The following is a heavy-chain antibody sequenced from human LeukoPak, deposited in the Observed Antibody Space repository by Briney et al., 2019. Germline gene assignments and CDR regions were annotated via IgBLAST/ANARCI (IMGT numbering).Heavy chain of an antibody. Sequence: PSETLSLTCTVSRGSISGYSWSWIRQSPGGGPGGVGYIYYSGDTDYNPSLRSRVTMSVDTSKNQFSLQLRSMTTADTAVYYCVRGPYGASISKWFDPWGQGTQVIVSP. J-gene: IGHJ5*02. CDR3: VRGPYGASISKWFDP. CDR1: RGSISGYS. V-gene: IGHV4-59*01. CDR2: IYYSGDT. D-gene: IGHD4/OR15-4a*01.